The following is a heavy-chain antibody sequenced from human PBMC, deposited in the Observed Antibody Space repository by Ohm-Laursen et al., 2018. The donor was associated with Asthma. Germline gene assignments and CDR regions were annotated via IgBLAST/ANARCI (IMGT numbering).Heavy chain of an antibody. V-gene: IGHV2-5*01. J-gene: IGHJ4*02. CDR2: IYWRDDK. Sequence: TQTLTLTGTFSGFSLSTGGVGVGWIRQPPGKALEWLALIYWRDDKRYSPSLKNRLTITKDTSKNQVVLTLTKMDPVDTATYYCAHLEGYCSGGSCLYYFDYWGQGTLVTVSS. D-gene: IGHD2-15*01. CDR1: GFSLSTGGVG. CDR3: AHLEGYCSGGSCLYYFDY.